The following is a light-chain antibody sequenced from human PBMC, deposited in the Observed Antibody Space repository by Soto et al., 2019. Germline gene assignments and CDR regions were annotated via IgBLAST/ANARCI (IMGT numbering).Light chain of an antibody. V-gene: IGLV2-14*01. CDR3: SSYTSSPVV. CDR1: SSDVGGYNY. CDR2: EVR. J-gene: IGLJ2*01. Sequence: QSVLTQPASVSGSPGQSITISCTGTSSDVGGYNYVSWYQQHPGKAPKLMIYEVRNRPSGVSNRFSGSKSGNTASLTISGLQAEDEADYYWSSYTSSPVVFGGGTKLTVL.